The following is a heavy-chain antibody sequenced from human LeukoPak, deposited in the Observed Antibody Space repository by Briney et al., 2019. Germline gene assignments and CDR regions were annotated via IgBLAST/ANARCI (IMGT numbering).Heavy chain of an antibody. CDR3: ARDTDYGDYRYYFDY. J-gene: IGHJ4*02. CDR2: IWYDGSNK. D-gene: IGHD4-17*01. Sequence: GGSLRLSCAASGFTFSSYGMHWVRQAPGKGLECVAVIWYDGSNKYYADSVKGRFTISRDNSKNTLYLQMNSLRAEDTAVYYCARDTDYGDYRYYFDYWGQGTLVTVSS. CDR1: GFTFSSYG. V-gene: IGHV3-33*01.